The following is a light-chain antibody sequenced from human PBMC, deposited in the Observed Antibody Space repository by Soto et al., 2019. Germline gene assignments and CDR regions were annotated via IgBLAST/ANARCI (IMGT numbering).Light chain of an antibody. V-gene: IGKV3-20*01. CDR3: QQYGSSPWT. Sequence: EIVLTQSPGTLSLSPGERATLSCRASQSVSNSYIAWYQQKPGQAPRLLIYGASSRATGIADWFTGSWSGTVFTLTITRLEPEDFVVYYWQQYGSSPWTFGQGTKVEI. CDR2: GAS. CDR1: QSVSNSY. J-gene: IGKJ1*01.